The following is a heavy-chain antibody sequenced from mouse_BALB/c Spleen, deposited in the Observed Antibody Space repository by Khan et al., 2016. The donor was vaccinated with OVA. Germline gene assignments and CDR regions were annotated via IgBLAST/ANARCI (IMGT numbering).Heavy chain of an antibody. CDR1: GFTFSTYG. J-gene: IGHJ3*01. CDR3: ERLAYYYNSEGFAY. V-gene: IGHV5-6*01. CDR2: ISSGGSYT. D-gene: IGHD1-1*01. Sequence: EVELVESGGDLVKPGGFLKLSCAASGFTFSTYGMSWVRQTPDKRLEWVATISSGGSYTYYPDNVKGRFTIFRDNAKNTLYLQMSSLKSEDTAMYYCERLAYYYNSEGFAYWGQGTLVTVSA.